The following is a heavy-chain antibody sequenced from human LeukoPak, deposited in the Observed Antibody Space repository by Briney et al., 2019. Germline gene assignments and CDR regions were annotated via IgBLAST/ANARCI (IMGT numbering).Heavy chain of an antibody. CDR2: ISAYNGNT. Sequence: ASVKVSCKASGYTFTSYGISWVRQAPGQGLEWMGWISAYNGNTNYAQKLQGRVTMTTDASTSTAYMELRSLRSDDTAVYYCARGSDYDSSGYPWGTFDIWGQGTMVTVSS. D-gene: IGHD3-22*01. CDR1: GYTFTSYG. CDR3: ARGSDYDSSGYPWGTFDI. V-gene: IGHV1-18*01. J-gene: IGHJ3*02.